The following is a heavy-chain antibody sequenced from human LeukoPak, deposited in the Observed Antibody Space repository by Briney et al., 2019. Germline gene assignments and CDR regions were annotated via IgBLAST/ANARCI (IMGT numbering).Heavy chain of an antibody. CDR3: ATWGLHFDI. CDR1: GYTFGAYY. J-gene: IGHJ3*02. CDR2: IRPNSGGT. Sequence: ASVKVSCKASGYTFGAYYMYWVRQAPGQGLEWMGWIRPNSGGTNYTQKFQGRVTMTRDTSINTAYMELSRLTADDTAVYFCATWGLHFDIWGQGTMVIVAS. D-gene: IGHD3-16*01. V-gene: IGHV1-2*02.